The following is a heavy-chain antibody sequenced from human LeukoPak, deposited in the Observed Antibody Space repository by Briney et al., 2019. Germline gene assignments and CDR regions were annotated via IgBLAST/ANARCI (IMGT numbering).Heavy chain of an antibody. CDR1: GYTFTGCF. CDR2: INPNSGGT. V-gene: IGHV1-2*02. D-gene: IGHD4/OR15-4a*01. CDR3: ARDDYSGTYRPFDY. J-gene: IGHJ4*02. Sequence: GASVKVPCKASGYTFTGCFLHWVRQAPGQGLEWMGWINPNSGGTTYAQNFQGRVTMTSDTSISTAYLELSRLTSDDTAVYYCARDDYSGTYRPFDYWGQGTLVTVSP.